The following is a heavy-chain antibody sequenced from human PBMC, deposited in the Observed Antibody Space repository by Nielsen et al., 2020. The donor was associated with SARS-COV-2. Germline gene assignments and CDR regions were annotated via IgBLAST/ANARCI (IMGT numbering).Heavy chain of an antibody. CDR2: INPSGGST. J-gene: IGHJ6*02. CDR3: ARNTDVVDIVATNWAYYYYGMDV. CDR1: GYTFTSYY. V-gene: IGHV1-46*01. D-gene: IGHD5-12*01. Sequence: ASVKVSCKASGYTFTSYYMHWVRQAPGQGLEWMGIINPSGGSTSYAQKFQGRVTMTRDTSTSTVYMELSSLRSEDTAVYYCARNTDVVDIVATNWAYYYYGMDVWGQGTTVTVSS.